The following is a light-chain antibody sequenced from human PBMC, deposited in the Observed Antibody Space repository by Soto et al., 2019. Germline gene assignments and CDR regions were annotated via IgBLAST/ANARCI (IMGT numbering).Light chain of an antibody. CDR3: CSYAGSSKV. CDR2: EGS. J-gene: IGLJ1*01. V-gene: IGLV2-23*01. CDR1: SSDVGSYKF. Sequence: QSVLTQPASVSGSPGQSITISCTGTSSDVGSYKFVSWYQQYPGKAPKLMIYEGSKRPSGVSDRFSGSKSGNTASLTISGLQAEDEADYFCCSYAGSSKVFGAGTKVTVL.